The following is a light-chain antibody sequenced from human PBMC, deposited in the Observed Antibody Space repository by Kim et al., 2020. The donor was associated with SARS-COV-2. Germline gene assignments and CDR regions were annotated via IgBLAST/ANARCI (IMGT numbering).Light chain of an antibody. Sequence: FTCTWRSGIHVDICNIFWYQQKTGSLPRYLLRYKSDSNKEQGSGVPSRFSGSKDASTNAGLLLISGLQSEDEADYYCAIWYSNTWVFGGGTQLTVL. CDR1: SGIHVDICN. CDR2: YKSDSNK. CDR3: AIWYSNTWV. V-gene: IGLV5-39*01. J-gene: IGLJ3*02.